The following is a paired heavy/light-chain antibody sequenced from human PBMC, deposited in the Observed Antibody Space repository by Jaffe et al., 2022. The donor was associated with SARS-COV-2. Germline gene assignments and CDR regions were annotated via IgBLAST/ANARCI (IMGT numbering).Heavy chain of an antibody. V-gene: IGHV3-11*01. CDR2: ISSSGSTI. CDR3: ARDSHYSAAVPDY. Sequence: QVQLVESGGGLVKPGGSLRLSCAASGFTFSDYYMSWIRQAPGKGLEWVSYISSSGSTIYYADSVKGRFTISRDNAKNSLYLQMNSLRAEDTAVYYCARDSHYSAAVPDYWGQGTLVTVSS. J-gene: IGHJ4*02. D-gene: IGHD4-4*01. CDR1: GFTFSDYY.
Light chain of an antibody. J-gene: IGKJ3*01. CDR1: QSVSSN. CDR3: QQYNNWPLT. Sequence: EIVMTQSPATLSVSPGERATLSCRASQSVSSNLAWYQQKPGQAPRLLIYGASTRATGIPARFSGSGSGTEFTLTISSLQSEDFAVYYCQQYNNWPLTFGPGTKVDIK. V-gene: IGKV3-15*01. CDR2: GAS.